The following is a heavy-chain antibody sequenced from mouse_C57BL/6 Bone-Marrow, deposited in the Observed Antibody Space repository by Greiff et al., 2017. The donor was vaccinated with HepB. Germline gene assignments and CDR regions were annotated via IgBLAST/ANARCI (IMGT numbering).Heavy chain of an antibody. CDR1: GYTFTDYN. CDR2: INPNNGGT. V-gene: IGHV1-18*01. D-gene: IGHD2-2*01. CDR3: ARLKGYYWYFDV. Sequence: EVKLQESGPELVKPGASVKIPCKASGYTFTDYNMDWVKQSHGKSLEWIGDINPNNGGTIYNQKFKGKATLTVDKSSSTAYMELRSLTSEDTAVYYCARLKGYYWYFDVWGTGTTVTVSS. J-gene: IGHJ1*03.